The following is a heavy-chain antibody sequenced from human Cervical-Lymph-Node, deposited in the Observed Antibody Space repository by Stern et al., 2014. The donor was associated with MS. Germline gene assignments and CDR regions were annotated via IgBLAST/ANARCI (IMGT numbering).Heavy chain of an antibody. CDR1: GETFSSYA. J-gene: IGHJ4*02. D-gene: IGHD1-26*01. CDR3: ARGGGLVGYFDY. V-gene: IGHV1-69*06. CDR2: LPPVFGTT. Sequence: MQLVESGAEVKKPGSSVKGSCKASGETFSSYAINWVRQVPGQGLEWMGGLPPVFGTTNYAQKFQGRVTITADKSTNTAYMELMTLRSEDTAVYYCARGGGLVGYFDYWGQGTLVSVSS.